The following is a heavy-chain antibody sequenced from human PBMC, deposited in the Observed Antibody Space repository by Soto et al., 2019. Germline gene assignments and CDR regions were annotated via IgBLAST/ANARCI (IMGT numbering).Heavy chain of an antibody. V-gene: IGHV1-3*05. J-gene: IGHJ6*04. CDR3: ATYDRDV. CDR2: INAGNGNT. CDR1: GYTFTNYA. Sequence: QVQLVQSGAEEKKPGASAKVSCKVSGYTFTNYAMHWVRQAPGQRLEWMGWINAGNGNTKYSQKFQGRVTITRDTPASTPYMEWSSLRSEETVFYYCATYDRDVGGKGTTVT.